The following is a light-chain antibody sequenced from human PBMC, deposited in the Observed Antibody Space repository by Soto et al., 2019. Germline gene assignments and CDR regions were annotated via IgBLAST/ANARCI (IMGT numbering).Light chain of an antibody. V-gene: IGKV3-20*01. CDR1: QSVSNNY. Sequence: LTHAPSTLSLSPGERATLSCRASQSVSNNYLAWYQQKPGQAPRLLIYGASNRATGIPDRFSGSGSGTDFTLTISRLEPEDFAVYYCQQYGSSGTFGQGTKVDI. CDR2: GAS. CDR3: QQYGSSGT. J-gene: IGKJ1*01.